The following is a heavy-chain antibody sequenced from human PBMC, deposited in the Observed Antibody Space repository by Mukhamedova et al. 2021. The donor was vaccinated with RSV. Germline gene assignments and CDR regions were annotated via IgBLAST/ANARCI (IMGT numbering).Heavy chain of an antibody. Sequence: DSVKGRFTISRDNAKNSLYLQMNSLRAEDTAVYYCARDDFWSGYFDYWGQGTLVTVSS. CDR3: ARDDFWSGYFDY. D-gene: IGHD3-3*01. J-gene: IGHJ4*02. V-gene: IGHV3-48*03.